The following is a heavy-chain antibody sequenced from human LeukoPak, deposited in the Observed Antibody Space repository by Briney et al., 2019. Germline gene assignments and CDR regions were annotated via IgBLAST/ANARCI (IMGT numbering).Heavy chain of an antibody. CDR3: ARDLLKSGMDV. Sequence: PGGSLRLSCAASGFTFSSYGMHWVRQAPGKGLEWVAVIWYDGSNKYYADSVKGRFTISRDNSKNTLYLQMNSLRAEDTAVYYCARDLLKSGMDVWGQGTTVTVSS. CDR1: GFTFSSYG. J-gene: IGHJ6*02. V-gene: IGHV3-33*01. CDR2: IWYDGSNK.